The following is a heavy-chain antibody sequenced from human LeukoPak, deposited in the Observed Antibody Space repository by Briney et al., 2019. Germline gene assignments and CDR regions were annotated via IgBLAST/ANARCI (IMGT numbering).Heavy chain of an antibody. D-gene: IGHD1-26*01. J-gene: IGHJ3*02. CDR1: GITFNNYA. CDR3: AKCASSGSWDAFDI. CDR2: ITDSGGST. Sequence: GGSLRLSCAASGITFNNYAMRWVRQAPGKGLEWVSGITDSGGSTYYADSVKGRFTISRDNSKNTLYLQMNSLRAEDTAVYYCAKCASSGSWDAFDIWGQGTMVTVSS. V-gene: IGHV3-23*01.